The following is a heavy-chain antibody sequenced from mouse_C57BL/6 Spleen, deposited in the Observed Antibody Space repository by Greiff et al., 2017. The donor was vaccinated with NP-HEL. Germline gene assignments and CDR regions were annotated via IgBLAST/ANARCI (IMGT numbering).Heavy chain of an antibody. CDR3: ASGGLEGRYFDV. CDR1: GYTFTSYW. V-gene: IGHV1-50*01. J-gene: IGHJ1*03. Sequence: QVQLQQPGAELVKPGASVKLSCKASGYTFTSYWMQWVNQRPGQGLEWIGEIDPSDSYTNYNQKFKGKATLTVDTSSSTAYMQLSSLTSEDSAVDYCASGGLEGRYFDVWGTGTTVTVSS. D-gene: IGHD2-2*01. CDR2: IDPSDSYT.